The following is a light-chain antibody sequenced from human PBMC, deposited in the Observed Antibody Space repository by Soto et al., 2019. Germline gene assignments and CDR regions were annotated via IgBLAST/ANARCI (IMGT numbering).Light chain of an antibody. V-gene: IGKV1-9*01. CDR2: GAS. CDR3: QQTRSYPST. J-gene: IGKJ4*01. Sequence: IQLSQSPSSPSASVGDSVTITCLASQGITSYLAWYQQKPGKAPNLLIYGASTLQSGVPSRFSGSGSGTDFTLTINSLQAEDFATYYCQQTRSYPSTFGGGTKVDIK. CDR1: QGITSY.